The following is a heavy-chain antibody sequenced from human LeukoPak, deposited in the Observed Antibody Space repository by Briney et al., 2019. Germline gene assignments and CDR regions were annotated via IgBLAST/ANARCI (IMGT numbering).Heavy chain of an antibody. J-gene: IGHJ5*02. D-gene: IGHD3-16*01. Sequence: GESLRLSCAASGFRFSNYEMDWVRQAPGKGLEWVSYISIGGDTRHCADSVKGRFTISRDNAKNSVHLQMNSLRAEDTAVYFCASLWELTMAWGQGTLVTVSS. V-gene: IGHV3-48*03. CDR1: GFRFSNYE. CDR3: ASLWELTMA. CDR2: ISIGGDTR.